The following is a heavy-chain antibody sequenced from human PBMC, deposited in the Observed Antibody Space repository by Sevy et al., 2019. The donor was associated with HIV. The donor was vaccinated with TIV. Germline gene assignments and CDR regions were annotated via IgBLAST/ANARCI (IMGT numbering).Heavy chain of an antibody. D-gene: IGHD3-22*01. Sequence: SETLSLTCTVSGGSISSYYWSWIRQPPGKGLEWIGYIYYSGSTNYNPPLKSRVTISVDTSKNQFSLKLSSVTAADTAVYYCARDSGPYYYDTGAFDIWGQGTMVTVSS. J-gene: IGHJ3*02. V-gene: IGHV4-59*01. CDR3: ARDSGPYYYDTGAFDI. CDR1: GGSISSYY. CDR2: IYYSGST.